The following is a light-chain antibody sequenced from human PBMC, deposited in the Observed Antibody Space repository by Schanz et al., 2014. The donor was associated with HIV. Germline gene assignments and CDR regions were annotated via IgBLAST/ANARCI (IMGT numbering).Light chain of an antibody. Sequence: QSALTQPASVSGSPGQSITISCTGSSGDLGPYDYVSWYQQHPGQAPKLLIYDVTYRPSGISNRFSGSKSGNTASLTISGLQAEDEGDYYCSSYTSSSTLVFGGGTKLTVL. CDR2: DVT. J-gene: IGLJ2*01. V-gene: IGLV2-14*03. CDR1: SGDLGPYDY. CDR3: SSYTSSSTLV.